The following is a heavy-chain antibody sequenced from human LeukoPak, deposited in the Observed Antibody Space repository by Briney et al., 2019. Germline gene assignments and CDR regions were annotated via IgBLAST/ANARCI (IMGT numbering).Heavy chain of an antibody. CDR1: GYTFTGYY. CDR3: ARYMYYYGSGSYYSYYYFDY. CDR2: INPNSGGT. J-gene: IGHJ4*02. V-gene: IGHV1-2*02. D-gene: IGHD3-10*01. Sequence: ASVKVSCKASGYTFTGYYIHWVRQAPGQGLEWMGWINPNSGGTKSAQRFQGRVTMSRDTSTSTAFMELSSLRSDDTAVYYCARYMYYYGSGSYYSYYYFDYWGQGTLVTVSS.